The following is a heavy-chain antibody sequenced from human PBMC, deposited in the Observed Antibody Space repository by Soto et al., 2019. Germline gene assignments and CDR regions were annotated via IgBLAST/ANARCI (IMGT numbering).Heavy chain of an antibody. J-gene: IGHJ4*02. CDR3: ARALGDCSGGSCYSPISC. CDR2: ISAYNGNT. V-gene: IGHV1-18*01. D-gene: IGHD2-15*01. Sequence: GASVKVSCKASGYTFTSYGISWVRQAPGQGLEWMGWISAYNGNTNYAQKLQGRVTMTTDTSTSTAYMELRSLRSDDTAVYYCARALGDCSGGSCYSPISCWGQGTLVTVPS. CDR1: GYTFTSYG.